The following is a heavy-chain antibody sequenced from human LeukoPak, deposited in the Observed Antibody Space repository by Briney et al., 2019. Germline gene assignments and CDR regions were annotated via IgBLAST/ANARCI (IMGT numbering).Heavy chain of an antibody. CDR2: IHYSGST. D-gene: IGHD2-15*01. CDR3: ARGGGHCRGGNCYSLWFDP. V-gene: IGHV4-30-4*01. Sequence: SQTLSLTCTVSGGSISSGDYYWSWIRQPPGKGLEWIGYIHYSGSTYYGPFLKSRVTMSVDTSQNQFSLKLSSVTAADTAVYYCARGGGHCRGGNCYSLWFDPWGQGTLVTVSS. J-gene: IGHJ5*02. CDR1: GGSISSGDYY.